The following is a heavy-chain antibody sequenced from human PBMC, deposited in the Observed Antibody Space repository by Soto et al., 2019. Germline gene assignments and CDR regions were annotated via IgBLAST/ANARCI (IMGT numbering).Heavy chain of an antibody. CDR2: INPTGGST. Sequence: GASVKVSCKASGYTFTSYYMHWVRQAPGQGLEWMGIINPTGGSTTYAQKFQGRVTVTRDTSTNTVYMELSSLRSADTAVYYCARGGAESIYGMDVWGQGTTVTGS. D-gene: IGHD3-10*01. CDR3: ARGGAESIYGMDV. J-gene: IGHJ6*02. CDR1: GYTFTSYY. V-gene: IGHV1-46*01.